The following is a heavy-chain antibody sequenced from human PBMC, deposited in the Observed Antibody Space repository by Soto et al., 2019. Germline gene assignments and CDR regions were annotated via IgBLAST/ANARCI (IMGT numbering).Heavy chain of an antibody. CDR1: GCSISNFY. D-gene: IGHD3-9*01. V-gene: IGHV4-59*08. CDR2: VYYTGST. J-gene: IGHJ6*03. Sequence: PSETLSLTSTDSGCSISNFYWSWIRQPPGKGLEWIGYVYYTGSTSYNPSLKRRVTFSADSSRGQFSLRLNSVTAADTAVYYCARTVLGPDLLADSFVDYYYYMDVWGQGTTVTVS. CDR3: ARTVLGPDLLADSFVDYYYYMDV.